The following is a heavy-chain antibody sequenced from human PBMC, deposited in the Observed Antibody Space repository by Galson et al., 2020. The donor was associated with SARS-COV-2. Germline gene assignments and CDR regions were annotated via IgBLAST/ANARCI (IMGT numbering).Heavy chain of an antibody. V-gene: IGHV3-30*18. Sequence: GGSLRLSCAASGFTFSSYGIHWVRQAPGKGLEWVAAISFDGTNKYYAVSVKGRFTITRDNSMNMLYLEMNSLRVEDTAVYYCAKDKDLAARPYDAYYYHGLDVWGQGTTVTVSS. CDR3: AKDKDLAARPYDAYYYHGLDV. CDR1: GFTFSSYG. D-gene: IGHD6-6*01. J-gene: IGHJ6*02. CDR2: ISFDGTNK.